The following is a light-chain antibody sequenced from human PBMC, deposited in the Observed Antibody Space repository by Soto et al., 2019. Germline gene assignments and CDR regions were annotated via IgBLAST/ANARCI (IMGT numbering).Light chain of an antibody. CDR1: SGHSSYI. V-gene: IGLV4-60*02. J-gene: IGLJ3*02. CDR3: ETWDSNTWV. Sequence: QSVLTQSSSVSASLGSSVKLTCTLSSGHSSYIIAWHQQQPGKAPRYLMKVEGSGSFNKGSGVPDRFSGYRSGADRYLTISILQFEDEADYYCETWDSNTWVFGGGTKLTVL. CDR2: VEGSGSF.